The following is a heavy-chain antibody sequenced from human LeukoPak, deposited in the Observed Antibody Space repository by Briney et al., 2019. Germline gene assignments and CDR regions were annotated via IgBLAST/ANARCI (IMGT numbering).Heavy chain of an antibody. Sequence: SATLSLTCAVSGGTFTEYYWSWIRQPPGKGLEWIGEINHSGSTNYNPSLKRRGTISLETSKNQFSLKLSSVTAADTAVYYCARDVDCTNDGCPQSGLAYWGQGALVTVSS. CDR3: ARDVDCTNDGCPQSGLAY. V-gene: IGHV4-34*01. CDR2: INHSGST. J-gene: IGHJ4*02. D-gene: IGHD2-8*01. CDR1: GGTFTEYY.